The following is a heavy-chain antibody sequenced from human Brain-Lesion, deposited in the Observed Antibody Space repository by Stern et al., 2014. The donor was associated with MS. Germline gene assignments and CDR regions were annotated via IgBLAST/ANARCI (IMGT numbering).Heavy chain of an antibody. D-gene: IGHD2-8*01. CDR2: IHYSGST. CDR3: ARVGVYVQTGWFDP. Sequence: VQLVESGPGLVKPSQTLSLTCTVSGGSISSGGYYWSWIRQHPGKGLEWIGYIHYSGSTYYNSALKSRVTISRATSKNQFSLNLNSVTAADTAVYYCARVGVYVQTGWFDPWGQGALVTVSS. CDR1: GGSISSGGYY. J-gene: IGHJ5*02. V-gene: IGHV4-31*03.